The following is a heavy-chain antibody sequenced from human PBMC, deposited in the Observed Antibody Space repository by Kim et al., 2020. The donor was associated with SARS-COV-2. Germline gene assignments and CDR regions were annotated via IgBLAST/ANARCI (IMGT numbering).Heavy chain of an antibody. J-gene: IGHJ4*02. CDR3: AKWAIVMVTAAEIDY. V-gene: IGHV3-23*01. Sequence: GGSLRLSCAASGFTFSSYAMTWVRQAPGKGLEWVSGISASGHSTYYADSVKGRFTISRDNFKNTVYLQMNSLRADDTAVYYCAKWAIVMVTAAEIDYWGQGTLVTVSS. CDR1: GFTFSSYA. CDR2: ISASGHST. D-gene: IGHD5-18*01.